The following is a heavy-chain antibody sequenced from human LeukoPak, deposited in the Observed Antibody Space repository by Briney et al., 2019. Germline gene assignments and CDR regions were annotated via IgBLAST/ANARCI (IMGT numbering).Heavy chain of an antibody. CDR2: ISAYNGNT. V-gene: IGHV1-18*01. Sequence: ASVKVSCKASGYTFSSYGISWVRQAPGQGLEWMGWISAYNGNTNFAQEFQGRVTMTIDTSTSTASMELRSLRSDDTAVYYCARDQGIYNHRIIDSWGQGTLVTVSS. J-gene: IGHJ4*02. D-gene: IGHD5-12*01. CDR3: ARDQGIYNHRIIDS. CDR1: GYTFSSYG.